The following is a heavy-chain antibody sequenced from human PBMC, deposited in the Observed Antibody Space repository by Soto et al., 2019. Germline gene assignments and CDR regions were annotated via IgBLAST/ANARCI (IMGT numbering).Heavy chain of an antibody. V-gene: IGHV2-5*01. D-gene: IGHD3-16*02. CDR2: IYWNDDK. CDR3: AHSFDYDYVWGSYRRYNFDY. CDR1: GFSLSTSGVG. J-gene: IGHJ4*02. Sequence: SGPTLVNPTQTLTLTCTFSGFSLSTSGVGVGWIRQPPGNALEWLALIYWNDDKRYSPSLKSRLTITKDTSKNQVVLTMANMDPVDTATYYCAHSFDYDYVWGSYRRYNFDYWGQGTLVTVSS.